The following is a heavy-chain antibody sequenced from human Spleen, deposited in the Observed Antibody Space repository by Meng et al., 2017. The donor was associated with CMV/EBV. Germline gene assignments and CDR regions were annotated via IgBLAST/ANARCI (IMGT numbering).Heavy chain of an antibody. CDR1: GFTFSNAW. D-gene: IGHD3-22*01. CDR2: IKSESDGGTS. Sequence: GGSLRLSCAASGFTFSNAWMSWVRQAPGKGLEWVGRIKSESDGGTSDYAAPVKGRFTISRDDSKTTLYLRMNSLRTEDTAVYYCTTDPTIKRIVVARYYSDYWGQGTLVTVSS. J-gene: IGHJ4*02. CDR3: TTDPTIKRIVVARYYSDY. V-gene: IGHV3-15*01.